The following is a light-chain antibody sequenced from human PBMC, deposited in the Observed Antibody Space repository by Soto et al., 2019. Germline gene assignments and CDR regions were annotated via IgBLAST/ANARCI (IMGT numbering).Light chain of an antibody. CDR2: HAS. J-gene: IGKJ5*01. CDR3: QQRRDWPLIT. Sequence: EIVLTQSPATLSLSPGESATLSCRASQTVGRYLAWYQQKPGQAPRLLIYHASDRATGIPARFSGSGSETDFALTISSLEPEDFAICYCQQRRDWPLITCGQGTRLEI. V-gene: IGKV3-11*01. CDR1: QTVGRY.